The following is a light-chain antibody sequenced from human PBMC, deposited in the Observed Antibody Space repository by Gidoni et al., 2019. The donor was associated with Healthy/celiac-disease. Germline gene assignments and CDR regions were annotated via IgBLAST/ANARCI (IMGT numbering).Light chain of an antibody. J-gene: IGKJ4*01. CDR3: QQRSNWPPLT. CDR2: DAS. CDR1: QSVSNY. V-gene: IGKV3-11*01. Sequence: EIVLTQSPATLSLSPGERATLSCRASQSVSNYLAWYQQKPGQAPRLLIYDASNRATGIPARFSGSGSGTDFTLTISRLEPEDFAVYSCQQRSNWPPLTFGGGTKVEIK.